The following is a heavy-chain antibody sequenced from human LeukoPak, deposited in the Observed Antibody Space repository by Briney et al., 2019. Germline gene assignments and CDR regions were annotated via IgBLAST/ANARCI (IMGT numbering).Heavy chain of an antibody. V-gene: IGHV4-34*01. D-gene: IGHD3-10*01. CDR1: GGSFSGYY. CDR3: ASGIWFGESFFDY. CDR2: INHSGST. Sequence: PSETLSLTCAVYGGSFSGYYWSWIRQPPGKGLEWIGEINHSGSTNYNPSLTSRVTISVDTSKNQFSLKLSSVTAADTAVYYCASGIWFGESFFDYWGQGTLVTVSS. J-gene: IGHJ4*02.